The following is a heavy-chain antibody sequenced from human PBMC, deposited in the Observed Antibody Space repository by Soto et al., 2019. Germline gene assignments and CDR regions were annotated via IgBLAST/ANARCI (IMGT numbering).Heavy chain of an antibody. CDR2: ISGSGGST. V-gene: IGHV3-23*01. J-gene: IGHJ4*02. CDR1: GFTFSSYA. CDR3: AKLYGSSNTFDY. Sequence: EVQLLESGGGLVQPGGSLRLSCAASGFTFSSYAMSWVRQAPGKGLEWVSAISGSGGSTYYADSVKGRFTISRDNSKNTLYLQMNSMRAEDTAVYYCAKLYGSSNTFDYWGQGTLVTVSS. D-gene: IGHD1-26*01.